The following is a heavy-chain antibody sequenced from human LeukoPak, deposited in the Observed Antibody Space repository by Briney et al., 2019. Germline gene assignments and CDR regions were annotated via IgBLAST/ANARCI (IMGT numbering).Heavy chain of an antibody. CDR3: TIYYYGSGSYYPADY. J-gene: IGHJ4*02. D-gene: IGHD3-10*01. CDR2: IRSKAFGGTT. CDR1: GFTFGDYA. Sequence: GGSLRLSCTASGFTFGDYAMSWVRQAPGKGLEWVGFIRSKAFGGTTEYAASVKGRFTISRDDSKSIAYLQVNSLTTEDTAVYYCTIYYYGSGSYYPADYWGQGTLVTVSS. V-gene: IGHV3-49*04.